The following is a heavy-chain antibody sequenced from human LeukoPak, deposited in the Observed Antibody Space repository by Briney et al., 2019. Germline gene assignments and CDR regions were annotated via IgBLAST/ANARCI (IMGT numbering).Heavy chain of an antibody. CDR3: AREGSTIFGVVIGFDY. CDR1: GFVFSNYW. D-gene: IGHD3-3*01. CDR2: INPDGSSI. Sequence: PGGSLRLSCAASGFVFSNYWMYWVRQAPGRGLVWVSRINPDGSSIGYADFVRGRFTISRDNAKNTLFLQMNSLTVEDTAMYYCAREGSTIFGVVIGFDYWGQGTLVTVSS. V-gene: IGHV3-74*01. J-gene: IGHJ4*02.